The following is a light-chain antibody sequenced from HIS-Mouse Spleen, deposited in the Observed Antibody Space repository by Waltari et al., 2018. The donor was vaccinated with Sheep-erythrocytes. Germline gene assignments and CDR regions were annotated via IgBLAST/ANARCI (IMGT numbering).Light chain of an antibody. V-gene: IGLV2-11*01. Sequence: QSALTQPRSVSGSPGQSVTISCTGTSSDVGGYNYVSWYQQHPGKAPKLLIDDVSKRPSGVPGRFSGSKSGTTASLTISGLQVEDEADYYCCSYAGSYNHVFATGTKVTVL. CDR1: SSDVGGYNY. CDR3: CSYAGSYNHV. J-gene: IGLJ1*01. CDR2: DVS.